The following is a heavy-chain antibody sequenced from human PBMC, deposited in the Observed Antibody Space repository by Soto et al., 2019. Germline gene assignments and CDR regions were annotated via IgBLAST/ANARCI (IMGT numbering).Heavy chain of an antibody. Sequence: QVQLVQSGGEVKKPGASVKVSCKASGYTFTTYDLIWVRQAPGQGLEWMGWISAYNGNTNYAQNLQGRVTMTTDTSTSTAYMELRSLRSDDTAVYYCAKLIGYYCHMDVWGQGTTVTVSS. CDR2: ISAYNGNT. J-gene: IGHJ6*02. CDR3: AKLIGYYCHMDV. CDR1: GYTFTTYD. D-gene: IGHD3-22*01. V-gene: IGHV1-18*01.